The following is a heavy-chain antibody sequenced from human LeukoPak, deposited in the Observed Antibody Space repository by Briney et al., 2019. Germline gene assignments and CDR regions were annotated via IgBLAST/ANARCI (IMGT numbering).Heavy chain of an antibody. CDR1: GFTVSSYA. Sequence: GGSLRLSCAASGFTVSSYAMSWVRQAPGKGLEWVSAISGSGGSTYYAASVKGRFTTSRDNSKNRLYLQMNCLRAEHTAVYYCAKGGQLEPFGYWGQGTLVTVSS. CDR3: AKGGQLEPFGY. CDR2: ISGSGGST. D-gene: IGHD1-1*01. V-gene: IGHV3-23*01. J-gene: IGHJ4*02.